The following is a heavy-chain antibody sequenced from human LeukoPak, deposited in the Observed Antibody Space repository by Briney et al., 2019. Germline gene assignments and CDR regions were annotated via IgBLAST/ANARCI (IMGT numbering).Heavy chain of an antibody. J-gene: IGHJ4*02. CDR2: IWYDGSNK. V-gene: IGHV3-33*01. Sequence: GGSLRLSCAASGFTFSTYGMHWVRQAPGKGLEWVAIIWYDGSNKYFADSVKGRFTIPRDNSKNTLYLQMNSLRAEDTAVYYCARDKSGTYLGYFDYWGQGTLVTVSS. CDR3: ARDKSGTYLGYFDY. D-gene: IGHD1-26*01. CDR1: GFTFSTYG.